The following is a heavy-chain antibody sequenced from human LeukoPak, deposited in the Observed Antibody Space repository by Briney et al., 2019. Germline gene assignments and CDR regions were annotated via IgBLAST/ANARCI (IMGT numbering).Heavy chain of an antibody. CDR2: IYYSGST. V-gene: IGHV4-4*02. J-gene: IGHJ1*01. D-gene: IGHD3-22*01. CDR1: GGSISSTNW. Sequence: PSETLSLTCAVSGGSISSTNWWSWVRQPPGKGLEWIGSIYYSGSTYYNPSLKSRVTISVDTSKNQFSLKLSSVTAADTAVYYCVRGHYYNSSGYTFRHWGQGTLVTVSS. CDR3: VRGHYYNSSGYTFRH.